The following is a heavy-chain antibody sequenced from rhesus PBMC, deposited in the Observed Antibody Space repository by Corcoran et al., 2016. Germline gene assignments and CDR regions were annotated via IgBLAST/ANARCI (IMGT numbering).Heavy chain of an antibody. CDR1: GGSISSYY. CDR2: ISINVKIT. J-gene: IGHJ5-1*01. V-gene: IGHV4-173*01. D-gene: IGHD3-22*01. CDR3: ANTIVTGAVIRDRFDV. Sequence: QLLLQESGPGLVKPSETLSLTCTVSGGSISSYYWNWIRQSPGKGLEWIGRISINVKITHSIPFLKSRVTISRDTSSNQLSLRLTSMIAADTAVYFCANTIVTGAVIRDRFDVWGAGVLVTVTS.